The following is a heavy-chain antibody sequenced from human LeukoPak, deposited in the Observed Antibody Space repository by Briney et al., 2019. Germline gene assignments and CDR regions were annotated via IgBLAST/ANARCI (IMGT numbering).Heavy chain of an antibody. D-gene: IGHD3-10*01. V-gene: IGHV4-39*07. CDR2: IYYSGST. CDR1: GGSISSYY. J-gene: IGHJ5*02. CDR3: ARDLYGSGSYYNLGWFDP. Sequence: SETLSLTCTVSGGSISSYYWGWIRQPPGKGLEWIGSIYYSGSTYYNPSLKSRVTISVDTSKNQFSLKLSSVTAADTAVYYCARDLYGSGSYYNLGWFDPWGQGTLVTVSS.